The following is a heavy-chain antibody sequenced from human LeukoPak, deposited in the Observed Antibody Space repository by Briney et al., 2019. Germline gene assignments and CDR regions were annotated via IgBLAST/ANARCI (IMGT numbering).Heavy chain of an antibody. CDR3: ARDGRGIWGVVVVAASYGMDV. CDR1: GGTFSSYA. J-gene: IGHJ6*04. CDR2: IIPIFGTA. D-gene: IGHD2-15*01. Sequence: SVKVSCKASGGTFSSYAISWVRQAPGQGLEWMGGIIPIFGTANYAQKFQGRVTITADKSTSTAYLELSSLRSEDTAVYYCARDGRGIWGVVVVAASYGMDVWGKGTTVTVSS. V-gene: IGHV1-69*06.